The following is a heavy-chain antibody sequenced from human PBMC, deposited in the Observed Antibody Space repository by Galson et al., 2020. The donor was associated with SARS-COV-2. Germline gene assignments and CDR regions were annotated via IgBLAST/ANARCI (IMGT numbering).Heavy chain of an antibody. Sequence: ASVKVSCKASGYTFTSYGISWVRQAPGQGLEWMGWISAYNGNTNYAQKLQGRVTMTTDTSTSTAYMELRSLRSDDTAVYYCARTPPLRYFDLLLVSADYWGQGTLVTVSS. V-gene: IGHV1-18*01. CDR3: ARTPPLRYFDLLLVSADY. CDR2: ISAYNGNT. CDR1: GYTFTSYG. J-gene: IGHJ4*02. D-gene: IGHD3-9*01.